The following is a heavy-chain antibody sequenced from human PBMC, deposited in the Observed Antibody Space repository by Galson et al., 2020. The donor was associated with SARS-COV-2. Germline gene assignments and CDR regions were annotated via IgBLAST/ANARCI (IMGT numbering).Heavy chain of an antibody. J-gene: IGHJ4*02. CDR2: IVVGTGKT. V-gene: IGHV1-58*01. CDR3: ATLLHGGYSGHDPHY. Sequence: SVKVSCQTSGFTFIASAVQWVRQTRGQRLEWIGWIVVGTGKTNYAPKFQERVTITRDMSTTTVYMELNSLRSEDTAVYYCATLLHGGYSGHDPHYWGQGTLVTVSS. CDR1: GFTFIASA. D-gene: IGHD5-12*01.